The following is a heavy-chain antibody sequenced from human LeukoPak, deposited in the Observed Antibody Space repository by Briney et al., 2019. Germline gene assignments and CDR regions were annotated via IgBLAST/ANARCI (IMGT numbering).Heavy chain of an antibody. CDR1: GFTFTSSA. CDR3: AAAAPVVVPAAHTLDV. Sequence: SVKVSCKASGFTFTSSAVQWVRQARGQRLEWIGWIIVGSGNTNYAQKFQERVTITRDMSTSTAYMELSSLRSEDTAVYYCAAAAPVVVPAAHTLDVWGQGTTVTVSS. J-gene: IGHJ6*02. D-gene: IGHD2-2*01. CDR2: IIVGSGNT. V-gene: IGHV1-58*01.